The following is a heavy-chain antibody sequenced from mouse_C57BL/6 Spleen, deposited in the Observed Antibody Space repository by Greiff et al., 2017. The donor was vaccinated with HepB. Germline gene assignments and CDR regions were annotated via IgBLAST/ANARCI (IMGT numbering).Heavy chain of an antibody. Sequence: QVQLQQPGAELVMPGASVKLSCKASGYTFTSYWMHWVKQRPGQGLEWIGEIDPSASYTNYNQKFKGKSTLTVDKSSSTAYMQLSSLTSEDSAVYYCASPYGSSPRWYFEVWGTGTTVTVSS. D-gene: IGHD1-1*01. V-gene: IGHV1-69*01. CDR2: IDPSASYT. CDR3: ASPYGSSPRWYFEV. CDR1: GYTFTSYW. J-gene: IGHJ1*03.